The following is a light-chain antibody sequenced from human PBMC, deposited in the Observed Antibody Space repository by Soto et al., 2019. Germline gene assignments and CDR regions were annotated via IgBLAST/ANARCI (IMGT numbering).Light chain of an antibody. CDR3: QQCNSYPLT. Sequence: DIQMTQSPSTLSASVGDRVTITCRASQSISSYLAWYQQKPGKAPKLLIYDASSLESGVPSRFSGSGSGTDFTLTISSLQPDDFATYYCQQCNSYPLTFGGGTKVDIK. J-gene: IGKJ4*02. CDR1: QSISSY. V-gene: IGKV1-5*01. CDR2: DAS.